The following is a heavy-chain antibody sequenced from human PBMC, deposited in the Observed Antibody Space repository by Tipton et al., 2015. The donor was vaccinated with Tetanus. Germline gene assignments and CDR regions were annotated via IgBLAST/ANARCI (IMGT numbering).Heavy chain of an antibody. CDR2: IYYTGST. CDR1: DGSIGSHY. D-gene: IGHD3-10*01. V-gene: IGHV4-59*11. J-gene: IGHJ4*02. Sequence: TLSLTCTVSDGSIGSHYWSWIRQPPGKGLEWIGNIYYTGSTDYNPSLKSRVTISVDTSKSQFSLRLTSVTAADTAVYYCARSRLLWFGESLSGFDSWGQGTLVTVSA. CDR3: ARSRLLWFGESLSGFDS.